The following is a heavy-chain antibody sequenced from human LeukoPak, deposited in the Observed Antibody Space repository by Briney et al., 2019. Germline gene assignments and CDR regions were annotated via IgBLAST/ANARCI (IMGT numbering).Heavy chain of an antibody. CDR1: GFTFSNYA. CDR3: GRDPNGDYIGAFEFQR. Sequence: GGSLRRSCAASGFTFSNYAMVWVRQAPGKGLEWVSAIRGSGAGTHYADSVKGRFTISRDNSKNILYLQMNSLRGEDTALYYCGRDPNGDYIGAFEFQRWGQGTLVTVSS. D-gene: IGHD4-17*01. J-gene: IGHJ1*01. CDR2: IRGSGAGT. V-gene: IGHV3-23*01.